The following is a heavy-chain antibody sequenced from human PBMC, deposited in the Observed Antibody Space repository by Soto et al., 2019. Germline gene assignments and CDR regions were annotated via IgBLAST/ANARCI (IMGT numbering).Heavy chain of an antibody. CDR2: INAGNGNT. J-gene: IGHJ6*02. V-gene: IGHV1-3*01. CDR3: ARARRCSSTSCYVQNYYGMDV. CDR1: GYTFTSYA. Sequence: QVQLVQSGAEVKKPGASVKVSCKASGYTFTSYAMHWVRQAPGQRLEWMGWINAGNGNTKYSQKFQGRVTITRDTSASTAYMELSSLRSEDTAVYYCARARRCSSTSCYVQNYYGMDVWGQGTTVTVSS. D-gene: IGHD2-2*01.